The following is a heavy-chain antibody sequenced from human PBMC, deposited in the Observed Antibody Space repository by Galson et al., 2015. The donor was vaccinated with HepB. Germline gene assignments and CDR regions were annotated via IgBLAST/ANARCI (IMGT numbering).Heavy chain of an antibody. CDR1: GGTFSSYA. D-gene: IGHD3-10*01. Sequence: SVKVSCKASGGTFSSYAISWVRRAPGQGLEWMGRIIPILGIANYAQKFQGRVTITADKSTSTAYMELSSLRSEDTAVYYCARGRGYGSGSYYHFDYWGQGTLVTVSS. CDR3: ARGRGYGSGSYYHFDY. V-gene: IGHV1-69*04. J-gene: IGHJ4*02. CDR2: IIPILGIA.